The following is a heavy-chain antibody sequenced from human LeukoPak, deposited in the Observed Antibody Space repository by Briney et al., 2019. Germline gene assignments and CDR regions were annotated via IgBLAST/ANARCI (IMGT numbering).Heavy chain of an antibody. Sequence: GGSLRLSCAVSGLTLRNYGMSWVRQAPGKGVEWVAGISDSGGSTNYADSVKGRFTISTDNPKHTLYLQMNSLRAEDTAVYSCAKRGIVIRAVIIVGFHKEAYYFDYWGQGALVTVSS. CDR1: GLTLRNYG. J-gene: IGHJ4*02. CDR2: ISDSGGST. CDR3: AKRGIVIRAVIIVGFHKEAYYFDY. V-gene: IGHV3-23*01. D-gene: IGHD3-10*01.